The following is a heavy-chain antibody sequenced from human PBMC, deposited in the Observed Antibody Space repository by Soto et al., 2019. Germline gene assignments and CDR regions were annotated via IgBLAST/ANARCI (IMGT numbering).Heavy chain of an antibody. J-gene: IGHJ6*02. Sequence: EVQLVESGGRLVQPGGSLRLSCAASGFTFSSYDMHWVRQATGKGLEWVSAIGTAGDTYYPGSVKGRFTISRENAKTSLYLQMNSLRAEDTAVYYCARGLSVVVPAAIYYYYGMDVWGQGTTVTVSS. D-gene: IGHD2-2*01. V-gene: IGHV3-13*01. CDR3: ARGLSVVVPAAIYYYYGMDV. CDR2: IGTAGDT. CDR1: GFTFSSYD.